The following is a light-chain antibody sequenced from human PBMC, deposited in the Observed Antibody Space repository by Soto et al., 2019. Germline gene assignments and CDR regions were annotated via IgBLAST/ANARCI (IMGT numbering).Light chain of an antibody. CDR1: QSVSTN. J-gene: IGKJ1*01. CDR2: GAS. Sequence: EIVMTQSPAILSVSPGERATLSCRASQSVSTNLAWFQQKPGQTPRLLFNGASTRATGIPARFTGSGSGTEFILTISSLQSEDFAVYYCQQYDIWPQTFGQGTKVDIK. V-gene: IGKV3-15*01. CDR3: QQYDIWPQT.